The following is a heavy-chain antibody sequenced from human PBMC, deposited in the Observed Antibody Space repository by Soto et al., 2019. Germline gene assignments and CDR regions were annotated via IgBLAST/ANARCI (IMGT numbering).Heavy chain of an antibody. V-gene: IGHV3-53*01. D-gene: IGHD2-21*01. CDR1: EFSVGGNY. CDR2: IYSGGNP. J-gene: IGHJ4*02. CDR3: ARGPNSDC. Sequence: EERLVQSGGGLVQPGGSLRLSCASYEFSVGGNYMSWVRQAPGKGLELVSLIYSGGNPFYADSMKGRFTLSRDNSNNMLYLQMDSLRAEDTDVYYCARGPNSDCWGQGTLVIVSS.